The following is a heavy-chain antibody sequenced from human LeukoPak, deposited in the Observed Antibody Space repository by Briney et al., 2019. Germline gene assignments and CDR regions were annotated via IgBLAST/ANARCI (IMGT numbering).Heavy chain of an antibody. V-gene: IGHV3-30*02. J-gene: IGHJ4*02. Sequence: GGSLRLSCVASGFTFSSYGMHWVRQAPGKGLEWVAFIWYDGSNEYVDSVKGRFTISRDNSKNTLCLQMNSLKPEDTAVYYCANLARPLDYWGQGALVTVSS. CDR2: IWYDGSNE. CDR1: GFTFSSYG. D-gene: IGHD6-6*01. CDR3: ANLARPLDY.